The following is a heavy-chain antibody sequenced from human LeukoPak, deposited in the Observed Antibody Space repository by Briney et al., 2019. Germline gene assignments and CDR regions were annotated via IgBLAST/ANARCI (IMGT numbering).Heavy chain of an antibody. J-gene: IGHJ4*02. Sequence: ASVKVSCKASGYTFTGYYMHWVRQAPGQGLEWMGWINPNSGGTNYAQKFQGRVTMTRDTSISTAYMELSRLRSDDTAVYYCARLPGIAVAGRHYYFDYWGQGTLVTVSS. V-gene: IGHV1-2*02. CDR1: GYTFTGYY. D-gene: IGHD6-19*01. CDR2: INPNSGGT. CDR3: ARLPGIAVAGRHYYFDY.